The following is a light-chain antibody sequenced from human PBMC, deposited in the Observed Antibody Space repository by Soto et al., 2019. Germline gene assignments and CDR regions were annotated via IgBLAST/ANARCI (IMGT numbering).Light chain of an antibody. CDR1: SSDVGGYNY. CDR2: DVS. Sequence: QSALTQPRSVSGSPGQSVTISCTGTSSDVGGYNYVSWYQHYPGKAPKLMIYDVSERPSGVPDRFSGSKSGNTASLTISGLQAEDEADYYCCSYAGSYTWVFGGGTKLTVL. V-gene: IGLV2-11*01. CDR3: CSYAGSYTWV. J-gene: IGLJ3*02.